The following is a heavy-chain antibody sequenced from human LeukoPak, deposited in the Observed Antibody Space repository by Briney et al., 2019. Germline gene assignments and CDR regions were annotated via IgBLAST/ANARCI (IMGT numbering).Heavy chain of an antibody. Sequence: PGGSLRLSCAASGFTFCSYEMNWGRQAPGKGLGWGSYISSSGSTIYYADSVKGRFTISRDNAKNSLYLQMNSLRAEDTAVYYCAELGITMIGGVWGKGTTVTISS. CDR2: ISSSGSTI. CDR3: AELGITMIGGV. CDR1: GFTFCSYE. J-gene: IGHJ6*04. D-gene: IGHD3-10*02. V-gene: IGHV3-48*03.